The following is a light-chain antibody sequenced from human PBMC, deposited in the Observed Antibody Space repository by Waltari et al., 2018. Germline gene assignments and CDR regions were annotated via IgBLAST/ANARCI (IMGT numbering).Light chain of an antibody. CDR3: QQYGSSPSWT. CDR2: GAS. Sequence: NVLAQSPGTLSLSPGERATLSCRASQSVSSSYLAWYQQKPGQAPRLLIYGASSRATGIPDRFSGSGSGTDFTLTISRLVPEDFAVYYCQQYGSSPSWTFGQGTKVEIK. V-gene: IGKV3-20*01. J-gene: IGKJ1*01. CDR1: QSVSSSY.